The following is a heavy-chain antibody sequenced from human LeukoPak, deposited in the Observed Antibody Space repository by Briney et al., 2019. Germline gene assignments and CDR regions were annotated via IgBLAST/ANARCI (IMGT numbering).Heavy chain of an antibody. D-gene: IGHD6-13*01. CDR2: ISWNRGSI. CDR3: AKDFSPVGAGLYY. Sequence: GGSLRLSCAASGFTFDDYAMHWVRQAPGKGVEGVSGISWNRGSIVYADSVKGGVTISREKAKKSLYVQMKRLRDEERALYYCAKDFSPVGAGLYYWHQGPLVPVSS. V-gene: IGHV3-9*01. CDR1: GFTFDDYA. J-gene: IGHJ4*02.